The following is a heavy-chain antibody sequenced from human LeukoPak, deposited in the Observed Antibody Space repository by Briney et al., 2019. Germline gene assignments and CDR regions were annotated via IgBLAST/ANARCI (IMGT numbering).Heavy chain of an antibody. V-gene: IGHV3-23*01. J-gene: IGHJ4*02. D-gene: IGHD3-22*01. Sequence: GRCLRLSCAASGFTFSSYAMSSVRPPPGKGLEWVSGISGSGGSTYYADSVKGRFTISRDNSKNTLYLQMNSLRAEDTAVYYCAKTTLNYYDSSGSMGYFDYWGQGTLVTVSS. CDR1: GFTFSSYA. CDR2: ISGSGGST. CDR3: AKTTLNYYDSSGSMGYFDY.